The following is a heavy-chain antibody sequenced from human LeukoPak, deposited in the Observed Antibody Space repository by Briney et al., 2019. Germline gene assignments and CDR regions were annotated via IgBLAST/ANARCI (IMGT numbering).Heavy chain of an antibody. CDR2: ISGSGGST. D-gene: IGHD3-22*01. Sequence: GGSLRLSCAASGFTFSSYGMSWVRQAPGKGLEWVSAISGSGGSTYYADSVKGRFTISRDNSKNTLYLQMNSLRAEDTAVYYCAKQSKNYYDSSGYYAGYWGQGTLVTVSS. CDR1: GFTFSSYG. CDR3: AKQSKNYYDSSGYYAGY. V-gene: IGHV3-23*01. J-gene: IGHJ4*02.